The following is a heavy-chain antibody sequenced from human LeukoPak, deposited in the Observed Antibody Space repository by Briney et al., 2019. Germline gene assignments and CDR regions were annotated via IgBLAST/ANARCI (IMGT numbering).Heavy chain of an antibody. Sequence: ASVKVSCKASGYTFTSYYMHWVRQAPGQGLEWMGIINPSGGSTSYAQKFQGRVTMTRNTSTSTVYMELSSLSSEDTAVYYCARGGRERYSSGWTDAFDIWGQGTMVTVSS. V-gene: IGHV1-46*01. CDR1: GYTFTSYY. CDR2: INPSGGST. CDR3: ARGGRERYSSGWTDAFDI. J-gene: IGHJ3*02. D-gene: IGHD6-19*01.